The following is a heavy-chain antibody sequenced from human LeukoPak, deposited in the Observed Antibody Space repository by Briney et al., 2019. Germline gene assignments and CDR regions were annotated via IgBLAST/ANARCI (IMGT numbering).Heavy chain of an antibody. CDR1: GYTFTSYD. CDR2: MNPNSGNT. CDR3: AKDVVTGPYYYYYGLDV. Sequence: ASVKVSCKASGYTFTSYDINWVRQATGQGLEWMGWMNPNSGNTGYAQKFQGRVTMTRNTSISTAYMELSSLRSEDTAVYHCAKDVVTGPYYYYYGLDVWGQGTTVIVSS. J-gene: IGHJ6*02. V-gene: IGHV1-8*01. D-gene: IGHD2-21*02.